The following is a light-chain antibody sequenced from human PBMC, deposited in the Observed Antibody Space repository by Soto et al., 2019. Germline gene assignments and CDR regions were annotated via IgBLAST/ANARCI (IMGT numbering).Light chain of an antibody. J-gene: IGKJ5*01. CDR3: QQRSNWPIT. CDR1: QSVSSN. V-gene: IGKV3-15*01. CDR2: GAS. Sequence: EIVMTQSPATLSVSPGERATLSCSASQSVSSNLAWYQQKPGQAPRLLIYGASTRATGIPARFSGSGSGTVFTLTISSLEPEDFAVYYCQQRSNWPITFGQGTRLEIK.